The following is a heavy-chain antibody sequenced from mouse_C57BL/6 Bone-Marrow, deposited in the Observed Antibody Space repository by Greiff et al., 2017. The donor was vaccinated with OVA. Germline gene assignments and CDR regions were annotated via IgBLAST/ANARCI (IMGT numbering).Heavy chain of an antibody. CDR3: TGRGWDWYFDV. J-gene: IGHJ1*03. V-gene: IGHV6-3*01. D-gene: IGHD3-3*01. Sequence: EVHLVESGGGLVQPGGSMKLSCVASGFTFSNYWMNWVRQSPEKGLEWVAQIRLKSDNYATPYAESVKGRFTISRDDSKSSVYLQMNNIRAEDTGVYYCTGRGWDWYFDVWGTGTTVTVSS. CDR2: IRLKSDNYAT. CDR1: GFTFSNYW.